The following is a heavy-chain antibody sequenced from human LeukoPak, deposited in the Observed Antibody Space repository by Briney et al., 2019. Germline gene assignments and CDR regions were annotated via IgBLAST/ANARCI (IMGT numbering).Heavy chain of an antibody. CDR1: GYTFTSYD. Sequence: GASVTVSCKASGYTFTSYDINWVRQATGQGLEWMGWMNPNSGNTGYAQKFQGRVTMTRNTSISTAYMELSSLRSEDTAVYYCARELYSSSWYLGYYYGMDVWGQGTTVTVSS. D-gene: IGHD6-13*01. V-gene: IGHV1-8*01. J-gene: IGHJ6*02. CDR2: MNPNSGNT. CDR3: ARELYSSSWYLGYYYGMDV.